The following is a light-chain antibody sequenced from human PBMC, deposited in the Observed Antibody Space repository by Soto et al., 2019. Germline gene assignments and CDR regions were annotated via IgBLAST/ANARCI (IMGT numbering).Light chain of an antibody. Sequence: QSVLTQPPSVSATPGQKVTISCSGSSSNIGNSFVIWYQQLPGAAPQVLIYDSNKRPSGIPARFYGSKSGTSGSLDITGPQTGDEAAHYCATWDNSLSVVVFGGGTKLTVL. CDR2: DSN. J-gene: IGLJ2*01. CDR1: SSNIGNSF. V-gene: IGLV1-51*01. CDR3: ATWDNSLSVVV.